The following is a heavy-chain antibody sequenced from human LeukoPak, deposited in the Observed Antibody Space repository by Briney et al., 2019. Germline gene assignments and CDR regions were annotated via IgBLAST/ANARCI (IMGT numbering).Heavy chain of an antibody. D-gene: IGHD2-21*02. Sequence: SETLSLTCTVSGGSISSYYWSWIRQPPGKGLEWIGYIYYSGSTNYNPSPKSRVTISVDTSKNQFSLKLSSVTAADTAVYYCASSGGDWGWFDPWGQGTLVTVSS. J-gene: IGHJ5*02. CDR1: GGSISSYY. CDR2: IYYSGST. CDR3: ASSGGDWGWFDP. V-gene: IGHV4-59*01.